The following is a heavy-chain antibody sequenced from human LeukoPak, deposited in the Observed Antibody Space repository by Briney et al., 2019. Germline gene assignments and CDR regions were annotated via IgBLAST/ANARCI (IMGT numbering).Heavy chain of an antibody. CDR2: ISSSSSYI. D-gene: IGHD1-26*01. Sequence: GGSLTLSCAASGFTFSSYSMNWVRQAPGKGLEWVSSISSSSSYIYYADSVKGRFTISRDNAKNSLYLQMNSLRAEDTAVYYCARMYSGSYLAFDYWGQGTLVTVSS. V-gene: IGHV3-21*01. J-gene: IGHJ4*02. CDR3: ARMYSGSYLAFDY. CDR1: GFTFSSYS.